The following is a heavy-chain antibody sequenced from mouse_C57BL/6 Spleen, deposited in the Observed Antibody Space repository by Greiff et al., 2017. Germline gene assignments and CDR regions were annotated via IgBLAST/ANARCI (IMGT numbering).Heavy chain of an antibody. CDR3: SRRGLLRSYYFDY. J-gene: IGHJ2*01. D-gene: IGHD1-1*01. CDR1: GYTFTSYG. V-gene: IGHV1-81*01. CDR2: IYPRSGNT. Sequence: VQLQQSGAELVRPGASVKLSCKASGYTFTSYGISWVKQRTGQGLEWIGEIYPRSGNTYYNEKFKGKATLTADKSSSTAYIELRSLTSEDSAVYFCSRRGLLRSYYFDYWGQGTTHTVSS.